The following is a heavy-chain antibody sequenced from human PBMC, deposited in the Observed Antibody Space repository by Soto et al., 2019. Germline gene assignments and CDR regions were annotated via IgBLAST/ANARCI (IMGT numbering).Heavy chain of an antibody. D-gene: IGHD2-15*01. Sequence: LRLSCAASGFTFSHAWMSWVRQAPGKGLEWVGRIRSKADGETKDYGAPVRGRFTISRDDAKDTLYLQMNSLRIEDTAVYYCCVVKRLDQYSTSGYWFDPWGPGTLVTVPS. CDR3: CVVKRLDQYSTSGYWFDP. CDR1: GFTFSHAW. J-gene: IGHJ5*02. V-gene: IGHV3-15*01. CDR2: IRSKADGETK.